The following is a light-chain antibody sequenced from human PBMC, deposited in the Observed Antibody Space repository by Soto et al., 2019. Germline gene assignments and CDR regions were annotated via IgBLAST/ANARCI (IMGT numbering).Light chain of an antibody. CDR1: QSISATH. V-gene: IGKV3-20*01. J-gene: IGKJ4*01. CDR2: GAS. Sequence: IVLTQSPGTLSLSPGERATLSCRASQSISATHLAWYQQKPGQAPRLLLYGASTRATGIPDRFSGSGSGTDFTLTISRVEPEDFAAFYCHHYGGSPLTFGGGTKVEIK. CDR3: HHYGGSPLT.